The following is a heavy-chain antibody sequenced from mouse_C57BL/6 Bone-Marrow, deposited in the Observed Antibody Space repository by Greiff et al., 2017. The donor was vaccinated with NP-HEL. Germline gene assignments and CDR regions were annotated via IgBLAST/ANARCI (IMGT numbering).Heavy chain of an antibody. CDR2: ISSGGSYT. CDR1: GFTFSSYG. V-gene: IGHV5-6*02. CDR3: ASPYDYDVAWFAY. J-gene: IGHJ3*01. Sequence: DVKFVESGGDLVKPGGSLKLSCAASGFTFSSYGMSWVRQTPDKRLEWVATISSGGSYTYYPDSVKGRFTISRDNAKNTLYLQMSSLKSEDTAMYYCASPYDYDVAWFAYWGQGTLVTVSA. D-gene: IGHD2-4*01.